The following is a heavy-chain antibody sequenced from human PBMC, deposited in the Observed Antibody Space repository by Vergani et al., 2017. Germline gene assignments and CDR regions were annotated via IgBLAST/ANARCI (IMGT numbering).Heavy chain of an antibody. CDR2: IKSDGSIT. CDR1: GFSFNSYW. D-gene: IGHD2-2*01. CDR3: ARDSPLVVPAAIFYYYYGMDV. Sequence: DVHLAESGGGFFQPGGSLRLSCSASGFSFNSYWMHWVRQVPGKGLLWVSRIKSDGSITAYADSVKGRFTISRDNAQNTLYLQMYSLRVEDTGVYYCARDSPLVVPAAIFYYYYGMDVWGQGTTVTVSS. V-gene: IGHV3-74*03. J-gene: IGHJ6*02.